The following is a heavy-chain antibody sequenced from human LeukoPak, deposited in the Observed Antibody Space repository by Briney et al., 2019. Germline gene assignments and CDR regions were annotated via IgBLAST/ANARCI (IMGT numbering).Heavy chain of an antibody. Sequence: SETLSLTCTVSGGSISGYYWSWIRQPPGKGLKWIGYIYYSGNTNYNPSLKSRVTISVDTSKNQFSLKLSSVTAADTALYYCARAGYNYGFFNLDYWGQGTLVTVSS. V-gene: IGHV4-59*08. J-gene: IGHJ4*02. D-gene: IGHD5-18*01. CDR1: GGSISGYY. CDR3: ARAGYNYGFFNLDY. CDR2: IYYSGNT.